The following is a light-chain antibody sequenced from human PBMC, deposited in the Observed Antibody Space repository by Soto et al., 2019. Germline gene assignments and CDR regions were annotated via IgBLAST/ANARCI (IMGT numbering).Light chain of an antibody. CDR1: QSVSSN. CDR3: QQHNNWPPWT. CDR2: GAS. V-gene: IGKV3-15*01. J-gene: IGKJ1*01. Sequence: EIVMTQSPATLSVSPGERATLSCRASQSVSSNLAWYQQKPGQAPRLLMYGASTRATGIPDRFSGSGSGTDFTPTISSLQSEDFAVYYCQQHNNWPPWTFGQGTKVEIK.